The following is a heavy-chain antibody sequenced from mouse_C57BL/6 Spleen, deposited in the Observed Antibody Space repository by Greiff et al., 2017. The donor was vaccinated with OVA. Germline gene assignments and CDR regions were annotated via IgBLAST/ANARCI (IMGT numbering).Heavy chain of an antibody. CDR3: ARSYYPVRYFDV. CDR2: INPSTGGT. Sequence: VQLQQSGPELVKPGASVKISCKASGYSFTGYYMNWVKQSPEKSLEWIGEINPSTGGTTYNQKFKAKATLTVDKSSSTAYMQLKSLTSEDSAVYYCARSYYPVRYFDVWGTGTTVTVSS. CDR1: GYSFTGYY. D-gene: IGHD2-10*01. V-gene: IGHV1-42*01. J-gene: IGHJ1*03.